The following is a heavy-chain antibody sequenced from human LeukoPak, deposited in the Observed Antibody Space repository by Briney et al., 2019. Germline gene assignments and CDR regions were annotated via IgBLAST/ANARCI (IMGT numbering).Heavy chain of an antibody. CDR2: IYTSGST. D-gene: IGHD2-2*01. CDR1: GGSISSYY. V-gene: IGHV4-4*07. CDR3: ARGGGYCRSTSFYNAFDI. Sequence: SETLSLTCTVSGGSISSYYWSWIRQPAGEGLEWIGRIYTSGSTNYNPSLKSRVTMSVDTSKNQFSLKLSAVTAADRAVYYLARGGGYCRSTSFYNAFDIWTQGRMVTVSS. J-gene: IGHJ3*02.